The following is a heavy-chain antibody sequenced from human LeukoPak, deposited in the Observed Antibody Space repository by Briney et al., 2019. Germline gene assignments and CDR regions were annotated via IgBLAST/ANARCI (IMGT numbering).Heavy chain of an antibody. CDR2: ISGTGTTI. CDR1: GFIFSSYD. J-gene: IGHJ5*01. Sequence: GGSLRLSCAASGFIFSSYDMNWVRQAPGKGLEWVSYISGTGTTIYYADSVKGRFTISRDNAKYSLHLQMDSLGADDTAVYSCARGGLGTWTFDSWGQGTLVTVSS. D-gene: IGHD3/OR15-3a*01. CDR3: ARGGLGTWTFDS. V-gene: IGHV3-48*03.